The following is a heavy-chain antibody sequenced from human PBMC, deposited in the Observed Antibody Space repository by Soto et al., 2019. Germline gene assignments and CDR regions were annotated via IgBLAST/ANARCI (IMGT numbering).Heavy chain of an antibody. CDR2: INPNSSDI. CDR3: ARSDTPWGFLIDY. D-gene: IGHD5-18*01. Sequence: QVQLVQSGAEVKKPGASVKVSCKASGNTVTGYYIHWVRQAPGQGLEWMGWINPNSSDIKYEQKFQGRVTMTRDTSIKTVYMELSRLRSDDTAIYYCARSDTPWGFLIDYWGQGTLVTVSS. V-gene: IGHV1-2*02. J-gene: IGHJ4*02. CDR1: GNTVTGYY.